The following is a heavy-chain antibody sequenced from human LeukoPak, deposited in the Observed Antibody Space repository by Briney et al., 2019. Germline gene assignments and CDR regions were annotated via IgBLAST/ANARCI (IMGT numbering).Heavy chain of an antibody. D-gene: IGHD6-13*01. CDR3: SKGNIAAAATSLHFDY. V-gene: IGHV3-23*01. J-gene: IGHJ4*02. CDR1: GFTFSNYA. CDR2: FRGSGDTT. Sequence: GGSLIPSCAASGFTFSNYAMSSVRLAPGEGLEWVSVFRGSGDTTYCADSVKGRFTIPRDNSKNTLYLHMSSLRPEDTALYYCSKGNIAAAATSLHFDYWGQGTLVTVSS.